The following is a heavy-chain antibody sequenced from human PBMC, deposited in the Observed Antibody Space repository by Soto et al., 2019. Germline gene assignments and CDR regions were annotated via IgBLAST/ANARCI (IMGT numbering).Heavy chain of an antibody. D-gene: IGHD3-16*01. CDR3: ASGHDDEY. J-gene: IGHJ4*02. CDR2: ISTSNGNT. Sequence: QVQLVQSGTEVKKPGASVKVSCKASGYTFTAYGISWVRQAPGQGLEWMGWISTSNGNTNYAQKFQGRATMTTYTSTITAYMELISLIYDDTAVYYCASGHDDEYWGQGTLVTVSP. CDR1: GYTFTAYG. V-gene: IGHV1-18*01.